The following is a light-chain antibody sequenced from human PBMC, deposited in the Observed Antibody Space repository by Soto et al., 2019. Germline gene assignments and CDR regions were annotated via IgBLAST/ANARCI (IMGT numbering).Light chain of an antibody. Sequence: QSVLTQPASLSASPGQSVTISCTGAASDFINYNYVSWYQHHPGKAPQLMIFEVNNRPSGVSSRFSGSKSGNTASLTISGLQPEDEASYYCSSYTVSTDVVFGGGTKLTVL. J-gene: IGLJ2*01. CDR3: SSYTVSTDVV. V-gene: IGLV2-14*01. CDR2: EVN. CDR1: ASDFINYNY.